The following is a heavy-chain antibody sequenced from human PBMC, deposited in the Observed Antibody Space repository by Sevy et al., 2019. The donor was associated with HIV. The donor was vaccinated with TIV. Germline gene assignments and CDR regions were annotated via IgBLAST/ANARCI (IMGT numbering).Heavy chain of an antibody. CDR1: GFTFSSHG. Sequence: GGSLRLSCAASGFTFSSHGMHWVRQAPDKGLEWVAIISYGGSQKYYADSIKDRFTISRDNSKNTLYLQMNSLRPEDTDIDYCAKEGMDSGPRLLWFAELLYPFDFWGQGTLVTVSS. D-gene: IGHD3-10*01. CDR2: ISYGGSQK. J-gene: IGHJ4*02. V-gene: IGHV3-30*18. CDR3: AKEGMDSGPRLLWFAELLYPFDF.